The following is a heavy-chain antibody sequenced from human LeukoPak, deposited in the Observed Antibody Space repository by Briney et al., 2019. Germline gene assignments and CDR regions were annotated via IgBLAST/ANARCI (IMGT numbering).Heavy chain of an antibody. V-gene: IGHV1-8*01. Sequence: ASVKVSCRASGYTFTSYDINWVRQATGQGLEWMGWMNPNSGNIGYAQKFQGRVTMTRNTSISTAYMELSSLRSEDTAVYYCARKGHYYGSGSSDYWGQGTLVTVSS. J-gene: IGHJ4*02. CDR3: ARKGHYYGSGSSDY. CDR1: GYTFTSYD. CDR2: MNPNSGNI. D-gene: IGHD3-10*01.